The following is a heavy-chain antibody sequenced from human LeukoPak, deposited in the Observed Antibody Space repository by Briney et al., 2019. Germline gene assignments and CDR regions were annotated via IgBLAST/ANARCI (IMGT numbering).Heavy chain of an antibody. CDR2: ISGSGGST. D-gene: IGHD3-16*02. J-gene: IGHJ4*02. CDR1: GFTFSSYG. CDR3: ATGVYYDYVWGSYRSPPAPS. Sequence: PGGTLRLSCAASGFTFSSYGMSWVRQAPGKGLEWVSAISGSGGSTYYADSVKGRFTISRDNSKNTLYLQMNSLRAEDTAVYYCATGVYYDYVWGSYRSPPAPSRGQGTLVTVSS. V-gene: IGHV3-23*01.